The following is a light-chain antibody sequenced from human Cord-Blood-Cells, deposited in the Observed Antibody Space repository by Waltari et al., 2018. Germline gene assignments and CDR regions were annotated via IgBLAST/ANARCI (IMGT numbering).Light chain of an antibody. CDR3: SSYTSSSTLV. Sequence: QSALTQPASVSGSPGQSITISCTGTSSDVGGYNYVSWYQQHPGKAPKLMIYDVSNLPSGVCHRFSGSKSCNTASLTISGLQAEDEADYYCSSYTSSSTLVFGGVTKLTVL. V-gene: IGLV2-14*03. J-gene: IGLJ3*02. CDR1: SSDVGGYNY. CDR2: DVS.